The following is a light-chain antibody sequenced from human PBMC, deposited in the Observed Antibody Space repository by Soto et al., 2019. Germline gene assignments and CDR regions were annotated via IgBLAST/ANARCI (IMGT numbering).Light chain of an antibody. CDR1: QSVDTTF. CDR3: QQYMSSVW. Sequence: EIVLTQSPGSLSLSPGQRATLSCRASQSVDTTFFAWYQKKPGQAPMLLIYRASKRATGIPYRFSGSWSGTDFTFIICRLEPEDFAVYYCQQYMSSVWFGRGTKVYIK. CDR2: RAS. V-gene: IGKV3-20*01. J-gene: IGKJ1*01.